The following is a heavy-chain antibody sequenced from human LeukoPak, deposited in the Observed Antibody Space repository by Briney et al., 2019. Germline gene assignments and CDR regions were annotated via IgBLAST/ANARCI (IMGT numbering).Heavy chain of an antibody. CDR2: ISSSGSTI. D-gene: IGHD6-6*01. CDR3: ARDLEYTTSSGDY. J-gene: IGHJ4*02. V-gene: IGHV3-48*03. CDR1: GFTLRSYE. Sequence: PGGSLRLSCAASGFTLRSYEMTWLHQAPGKGLEWVSYISSSGSTIFYADSVKGRFTISRANAKTSLYLQMNSLRAEDTAVYYCARDLEYTTSSGDYWGEGTLVIASS.